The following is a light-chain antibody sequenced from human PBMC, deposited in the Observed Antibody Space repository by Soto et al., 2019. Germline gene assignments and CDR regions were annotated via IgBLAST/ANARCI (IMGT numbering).Light chain of an antibody. Sequence: QSVLTQPPSASGTPGQSLTISCSGGYSNIGSHYVYWYQHFPGTAPRLLIFRDGQRPSGVPARFFGSKTDTSAALAITGLWSEDAAHYYCAVLDYSMTAWVFGGGTKVTVL. J-gene: IGLJ3*02. V-gene: IGLV1-47*03. CDR3: AVLDYSMTAWV. CDR1: YSNIGSHY. CDR2: RDG.